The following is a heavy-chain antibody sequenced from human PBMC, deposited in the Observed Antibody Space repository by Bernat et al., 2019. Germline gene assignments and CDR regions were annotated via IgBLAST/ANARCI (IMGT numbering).Heavy chain of an antibody. J-gene: IGHJ6*02. Sequence: QVQLVQSGAEVKKPGASVKVSCKASGYTFTGYYMHWVRQAPGQGLEWMGWINPNSGGTNYAQKFQGRVTMTRDTSISTAYMELSRLRSDDTAVYYCARDSCPFCRYYYYYGMDVWGQGPTVTVSS. CDR3: ARDSCPFCRYYYYYGMDV. V-gene: IGHV1-2*02. CDR2: INPNSGGT. CDR1: GYTFTGYY.